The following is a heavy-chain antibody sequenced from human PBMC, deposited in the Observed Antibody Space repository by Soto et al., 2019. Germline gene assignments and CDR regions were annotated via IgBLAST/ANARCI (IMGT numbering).Heavy chain of an antibody. Sequence: SETLSLTCTVSGGSISSGDYYWSWIRQPPGKGLEWIGYIYYSGSTYYNPSLKSRVTISVDTSKNQFSLKLSSMTAADTAVYYCAREVTAAAGGDYFDYWGQGTLVTVSS. CDR2: IYYSGST. J-gene: IGHJ4*02. CDR1: GGSISSGDYY. D-gene: IGHD6-13*01. V-gene: IGHV4-30-4*01. CDR3: AREVTAAAGGDYFDY.